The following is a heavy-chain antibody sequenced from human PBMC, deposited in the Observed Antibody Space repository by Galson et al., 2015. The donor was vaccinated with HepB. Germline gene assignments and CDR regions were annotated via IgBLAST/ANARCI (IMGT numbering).Heavy chain of an antibody. Sequence: SVKVSCKASGFTFTNSAVQWVRQARGQRLEWIGWIVVGSGSTNYAQKFQERVTMTRDMSTSTAYMELSSLRSEDTAVYYCAVTGRGIPMFQGAWSDWGQGTLVTVSS. D-gene: IGHD3-10*01. CDR2: IVVGSGST. J-gene: IGHJ4*02. CDR3: AVTGRGIPMFQGAWSD. CDR1: GFTFTNSA. V-gene: IGHV1-58*01.